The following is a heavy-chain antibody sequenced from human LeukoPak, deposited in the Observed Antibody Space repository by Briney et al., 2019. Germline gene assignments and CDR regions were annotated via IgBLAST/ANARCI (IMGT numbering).Heavy chain of an antibody. CDR1: GGSFSGYY. CDR3: ARHISTTNYYYYGMDV. Sequence: SETLSLTCAVYGGSFSGYYWGWIRQPPGKGLEWIGSIYYSGSTYYNPSLKSRVTISVDTPKNQFSLKLSSVTAADTAVYYCARHISTTNYYYYGMDVWGQGTTVTVSS. D-gene: IGHD3-9*01. V-gene: IGHV4-39*01. J-gene: IGHJ6*02. CDR2: IYYSGST.